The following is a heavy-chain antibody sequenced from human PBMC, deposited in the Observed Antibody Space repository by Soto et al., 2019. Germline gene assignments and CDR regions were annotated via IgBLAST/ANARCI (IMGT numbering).Heavy chain of an antibody. Sequence: GGSLTLSCAPSGLTVGSYAMSWVRQAPGRGLEWVSAISGSSGNTSYADPVKGRITISRDNSKNTMYLQMNSLRAEDTAVYYCAKDLLVRGVKSYYFDYWGQGTPVTVSS. V-gene: IGHV3-23*01. D-gene: IGHD3-10*01. CDR3: AKDLLVRGVKSYYFDY. CDR2: ISGSSGNT. J-gene: IGHJ4*02. CDR1: GLTVGSYA.